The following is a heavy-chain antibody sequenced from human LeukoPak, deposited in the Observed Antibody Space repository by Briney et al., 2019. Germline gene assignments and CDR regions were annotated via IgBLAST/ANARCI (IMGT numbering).Heavy chain of an antibody. CDR3: AGGYYDSSGYYPFDY. CDR1: GGSISSYY. J-gene: IGHJ4*02. CDR2: IYYSGST. D-gene: IGHD3-22*01. Sequence: SETLSLTRTVSGGSISSYYWSWIRQPPGKGLEWIGYIYYSGSTNYNPSLKSRVTISVDTSKNQFSLKLSSVTAADTAVYYCAGGYYDSSGYYPFDYWGQGTLVTVSS. V-gene: IGHV4-59*01.